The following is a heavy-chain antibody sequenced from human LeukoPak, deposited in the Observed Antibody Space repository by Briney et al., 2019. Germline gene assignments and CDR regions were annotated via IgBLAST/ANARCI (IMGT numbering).Heavy chain of an antibody. Sequence: GGSLRLSCAASGFTFRNYGMHWVRQAPGKGLEWVAVISSDGTYKYYRDSVKGRFTISRDNSKNTLYLQMNSLRADDTAVYFCAKDELWFGDLTYFDYWGQGTLVTVSS. J-gene: IGHJ4*02. V-gene: IGHV3-30*18. D-gene: IGHD3-10*01. CDR2: ISSDGTYK. CDR1: GFTFRNYG. CDR3: AKDELWFGDLTYFDY.